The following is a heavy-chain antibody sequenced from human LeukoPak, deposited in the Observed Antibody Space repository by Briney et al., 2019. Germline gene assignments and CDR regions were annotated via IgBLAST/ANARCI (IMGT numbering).Heavy chain of an antibody. Sequence: SETLSLTCTVSGGSISSSSFYWGWIRQPPGRGLEWIGSIYYSGSTSYNPSLKSRVTISVDTSKNQFSLKLSSVTAADTAVYYCARGRGYSYGYIDYYYYMDVWGKGTTVTVSS. V-gene: IGHV4-39*07. CDR2: IYYSGST. CDR1: GGSISSSSFY. CDR3: ARGRGYSYGYIDYYYYMDV. J-gene: IGHJ6*03. D-gene: IGHD5-18*01.